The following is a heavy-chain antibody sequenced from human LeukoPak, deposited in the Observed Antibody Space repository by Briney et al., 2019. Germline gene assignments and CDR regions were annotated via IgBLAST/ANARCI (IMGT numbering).Heavy chain of an antibody. D-gene: IGHD4-17*01. CDR2: IWYDGSNK. J-gene: IGHJ4*02. V-gene: IGHV3-33*01. CDR1: GFTFSSYG. CDR3: ARDRVGDYGDGDY. Sequence: GGSLRLSCAASGFTFSSYGMQWVRQAPGKGLEWVAVIWYDGSNKYYADSVKGRFTISRDNSKNTLYLQMNSLRAEDTAVYYCARDRVGDYGDGDYWGQGTLVTVSS.